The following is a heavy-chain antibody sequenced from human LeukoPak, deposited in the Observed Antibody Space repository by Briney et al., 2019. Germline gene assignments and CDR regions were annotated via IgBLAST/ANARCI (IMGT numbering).Heavy chain of an antibody. CDR3: ARGFDYYGSGSYYGGRFDY. D-gene: IGHD3-10*01. Sequence: GASVKLSRKASGGTFTSYAISRVRQAPGQGHEWMGVIIPILGIANYAQKFQGRVTITADKSTSTAYMELSSLRSEDTAVYYCARGFDYYGSGSYYGGRFDYWGQGTLVTVSS. CDR1: GGTFTSYA. J-gene: IGHJ4*02. CDR2: IIPILGIA. V-gene: IGHV1-69*10.